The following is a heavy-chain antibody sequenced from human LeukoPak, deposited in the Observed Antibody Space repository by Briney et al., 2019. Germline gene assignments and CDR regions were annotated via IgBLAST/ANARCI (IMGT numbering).Heavy chain of an antibody. J-gene: IGHJ4*02. D-gene: IGHD1-1*01. CDR2: IRYDGSNK. CDR1: GFTFSSYG. CDR3: ARLNWDLSDY. V-gene: IGHV3-30*02. Sequence: GGSLRLSCAASGFTFSSYGMHWVRQAPGKGLEWVAFIRYDGSNKYYADSVKGRFTISRDNSKNSLYLQMNSLRAEDTAVYYCARLNWDLSDYWGQGTLVTVSS.